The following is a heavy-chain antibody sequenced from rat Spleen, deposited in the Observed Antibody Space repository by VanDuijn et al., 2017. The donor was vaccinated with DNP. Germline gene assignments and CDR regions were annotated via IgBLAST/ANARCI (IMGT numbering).Heavy chain of an antibody. Sequence: EVQLQESGPGLVKPSQSLSLTCSVPGYSITSNYWGWIRNFPGNKMEWMGYIRFGGNTGYNPSLKSRISITRDTSKNQFFLQLNSVTTEDTATYYCARGDGTYYWSFDFWGPGTMVTVSS. D-gene: IGHD1-12*02. J-gene: IGHJ1*01. CDR3: ARGDGTYYWSFDF. CDR1: GYSITSNY. V-gene: IGHV3-1*01. CDR2: IRFGGNT.